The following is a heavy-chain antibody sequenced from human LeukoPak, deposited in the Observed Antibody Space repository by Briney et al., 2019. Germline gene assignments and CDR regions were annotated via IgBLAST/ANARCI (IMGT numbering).Heavy chain of an antibody. J-gene: IGHJ4*02. V-gene: IGHV1-2*02. Sequence: GASVTVSCTASGYTFTGYYMHWVRQAPGQGLEWMGWINPNSGGTNYAQKFQGRVTMTRDTSISTAYMELSRLRSDDTAVYYCARDFNTYYDFWSGYAADYWGQGTLVTVSS. CDR1: GYTFTGYY. CDR2: INPNSGGT. CDR3: ARDFNTYYDFWSGYAADY. D-gene: IGHD3-3*01.